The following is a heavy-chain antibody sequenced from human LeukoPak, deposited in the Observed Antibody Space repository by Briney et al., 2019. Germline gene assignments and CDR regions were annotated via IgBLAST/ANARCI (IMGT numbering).Heavy chain of an antibody. D-gene: IGHD6-13*01. J-gene: IGHJ3*02. CDR3: TGGYSSRKDAFDI. Sequence: SETLSLTCTVSGGSISSGGYSWSWIRQHPGKGLEWIGYIYYSGSAYYNPSLKSRVTISVDTSKNQFSLKLSSVTAADTAVYYCTGGYSSRKDAFDIWGQGTMVTVSS. V-gene: IGHV4-31*03. CDR1: GGSISSGGYS. CDR2: IYYSGSA.